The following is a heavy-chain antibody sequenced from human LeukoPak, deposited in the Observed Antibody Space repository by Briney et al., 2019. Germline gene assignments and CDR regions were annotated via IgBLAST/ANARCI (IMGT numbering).Heavy chain of an antibody. J-gene: IGHJ1*01. Sequence: GGSLRLSCAASGFTFSSYTMSWVRQAPGKGLEWVSTITTSDGNTYYADSVKGRFTVSRDNSKNTLYLQMNSLRAEDTAVYYCAKDGGLWVSAHWGDSWGQGTLVTVSS. CDR1: GFTFSSYT. V-gene: IGHV3-23*01. D-gene: IGHD7-27*01. CDR3: AKDGGLWVSAHWGDS. CDR2: ITTSDGNT.